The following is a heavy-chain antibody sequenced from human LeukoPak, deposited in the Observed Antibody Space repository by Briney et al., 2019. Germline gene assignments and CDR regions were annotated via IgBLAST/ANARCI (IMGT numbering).Heavy chain of an antibody. CDR3: ARGLGAVAVAAPFDY. CDR2: IYYSGST. J-gene: IGHJ4*02. CDR1: GGSVSSGSYY. D-gene: IGHD6-19*01. V-gene: IGHV4-61*01. Sequence: SETLSLTCTVSGGSVSSGSYYWSWIRQPPGKGLEWIGYIYYSGSTNYNPSLKSRVTISVDTSKNQFSLKLSSVTAADTAVYYCARGLGAVAVAAPFDYWGQGTLVTVSS.